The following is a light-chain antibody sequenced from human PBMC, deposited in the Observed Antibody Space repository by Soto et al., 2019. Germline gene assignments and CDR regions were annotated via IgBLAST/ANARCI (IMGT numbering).Light chain of an antibody. Sequence: EIVLTQSPATLSLSPGERATLSCRASQSVSSYLAWYQQKPGQAPRLLIYDASNRATGIPARFSGSGYGTDFTITINSLEPEDFVVYYCQQRSGWLTFGGGTKVEIK. V-gene: IGKV3-11*01. CDR1: QSVSSY. CDR3: QQRSGWLT. CDR2: DAS. J-gene: IGKJ4*01.